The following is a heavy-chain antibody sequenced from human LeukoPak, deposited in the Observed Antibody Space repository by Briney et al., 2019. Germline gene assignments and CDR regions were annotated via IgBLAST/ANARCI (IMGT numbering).Heavy chain of an antibody. J-gene: IGHJ6*02. D-gene: IGHD3-3*01. CDR2: ISYDGHNE. V-gene: IGHV3-30*04. CDR3: ATDRAGDYDFWSGYYTYYYYGMDV. Sequence: GGSLRLSCAASGFTFSSYAMHWVRQAPGKGLEWVAVISYDGHNEYYADSVKGRFTISRDNSKNTVYVQMNSLRAEDTAVYYCATDRAGDYDFWSGYYTYYYYGMDVWGQGTTVTVSS. CDR1: GFTFSSYA.